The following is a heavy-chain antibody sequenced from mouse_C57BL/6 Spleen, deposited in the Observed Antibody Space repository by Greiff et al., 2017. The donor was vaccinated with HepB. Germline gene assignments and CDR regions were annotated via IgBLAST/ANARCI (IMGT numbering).Heavy chain of an antibody. CDR1: GYTFTSYW. Sequence: QVQLQQSGAELVKPGASVKLSCKASGYTFTSYWMHWVKQRPGQGLEWIGMIHPNSGSTNYNEKFKSKATLTVDKSSSTAYMQLSSLTSEDSAVYYCARSELRSFAYWGQGTLVTVSA. V-gene: IGHV1-64*01. J-gene: IGHJ3*01. CDR2: IHPNSGST. CDR3: ARSELRSFAY. D-gene: IGHD1-1*01.